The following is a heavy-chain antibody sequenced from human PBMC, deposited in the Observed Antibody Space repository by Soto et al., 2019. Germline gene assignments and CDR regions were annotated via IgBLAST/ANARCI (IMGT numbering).Heavy chain of an antibody. D-gene: IGHD3-22*01. Sequence: GGSLRLSCAASGFTFSSYWMSWVRQAPGKGLEWVANIKQDGSEKYYVDSVKGRFTISRDNAKNSLYLQMNSLRAEDTAVYYCARGPSRESSGYGPRPNYYYYGMDVWGQGTTVTVSS. J-gene: IGHJ6*02. CDR3: ARGPSRESSGYGPRPNYYYYGMDV. V-gene: IGHV3-7*04. CDR1: GFTFSSYW. CDR2: IKQDGSEK.